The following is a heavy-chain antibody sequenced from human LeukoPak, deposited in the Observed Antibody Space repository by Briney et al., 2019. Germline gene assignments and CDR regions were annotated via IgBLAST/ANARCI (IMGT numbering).Heavy chain of an antibody. Sequence: GGSLRLSCAASGFTVSSNFMSWVRQAPGKGLEWVSVIYSGGSTYYADSVKGRFTISRDNAKNSLFLQMNSLRAEDTAVYYCTKSPFDIWGQGTMVTVSS. CDR3: TKSPFDI. V-gene: IGHV3-53*01. CDR1: GFTVSSNF. CDR2: IYSGGST. J-gene: IGHJ3*02.